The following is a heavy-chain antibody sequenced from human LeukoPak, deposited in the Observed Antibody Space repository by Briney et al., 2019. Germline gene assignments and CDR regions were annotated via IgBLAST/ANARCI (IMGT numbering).Heavy chain of an antibody. CDR1: GGTFSSYA. V-gene: IGHV1-69*13. CDR3: ASGNYYDSSGYYYDYYYYMDV. CDR2: IIPIFGTA. D-gene: IGHD3-22*01. J-gene: IGHJ6*03. Sequence: ASVKVSCKASGGTFSSYAISWVRQAPGQGLEWMGGIIPIFGTANYAQKFQGRVTITADESTSTAYMELSSLRSEDTAVYYCASGNYYDSSGYYYDYYYYMDVWGKGTTVTVSS.